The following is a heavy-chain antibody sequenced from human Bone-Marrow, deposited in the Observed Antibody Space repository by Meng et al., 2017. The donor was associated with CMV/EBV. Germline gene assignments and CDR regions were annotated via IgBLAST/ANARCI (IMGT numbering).Heavy chain of an antibody. CDR2: IIPILGIA. J-gene: IGHJ5*02. D-gene: IGHD6-6*01. CDR3: ARRYSSSSVFDP. V-gene: IGHV1-69*02. Sequence: SVKVSCKASGGTFSSYTISWVRQAPGQGLEWMGRIIPILGIANYAQKFQGRVTITADKSTSTAYMELSSLRSEDTAVYYCARRYSSSSVFDPWGQGTLVTVSS. CDR1: GGTFSSYT.